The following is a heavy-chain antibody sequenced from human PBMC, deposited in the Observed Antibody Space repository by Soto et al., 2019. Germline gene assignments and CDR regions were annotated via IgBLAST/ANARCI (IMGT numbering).Heavy chain of an antibody. J-gene: IGHJ1*01. CDR2: ISAYTGNT. V-gene: IGHV1-18*01. CDR3: AREPPGSSGWYGRYFQH. Sequence: QVQLVQSGAEVKKPGASGNVSCTAAGYTFTSYGISWVRQAPGQGLEWMGWISAYTGNTHYAQKLQGRVTMTTDTYTSTAYMEQRSLRSDDTAVYYCAREPPGSSGWYGRYFQHWGQGTLVTVSS. D-gene: IGHD6-19*01. CDR1: GYTFTSYG.